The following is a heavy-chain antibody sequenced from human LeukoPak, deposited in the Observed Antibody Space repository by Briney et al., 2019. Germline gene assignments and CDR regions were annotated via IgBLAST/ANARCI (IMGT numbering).Heavy chain of an antibody. J-gene: IGHJ4*02. CDR3: ERGGIQAVGNFC. Sequence: GGSLRLSCSASGFTFSNYAMHWVRQSPGKGPEYVSAISTTGGSTYYADSVKGRFTISRDNSKNTLYLQMSSLTAEDTAVHYCERGGIQAVGNFCWGRGPLVTVSS. V-gene: IGHV3-64D*06. CDR2: ISTTGGST. D-gene: IGHD3-16*01. CDR1: GFTFSNYA.